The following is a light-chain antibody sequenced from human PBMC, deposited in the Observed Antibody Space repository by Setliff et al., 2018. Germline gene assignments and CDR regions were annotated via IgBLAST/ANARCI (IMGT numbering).Light chain of an antibody. J-gene: IGLJ1*01. CDR3: SSYGGDNNFV. CDR1: SSDVGGYNY. CDR2: DVS. V-gene: IGLV2-11*01. Sequence: QSALTQPRSVSGSPGQSVTISCTGTSSDVGGYNYVSWYQQHPGKAPKVMIYDVSKRPSGVPDRFSGSKSGNTASLTISGLQAEDEADYYCSSYGGDNNFVFGTGTKVTVL.